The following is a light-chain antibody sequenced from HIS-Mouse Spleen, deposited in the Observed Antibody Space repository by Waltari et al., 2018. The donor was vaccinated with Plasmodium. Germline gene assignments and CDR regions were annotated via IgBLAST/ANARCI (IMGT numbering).Light chain of an antibody. J-gene: IGKJ3*01. V-gene: IGKV3-15*01. Sequence: EIVMTQSPATLSVSPGERATLPCRASQSVSSNLAWYQQKPGQAPRLLIYGASTRATGIPARFSGSGSGTEFTLTISSLQSEDFAVYYCQQYNNWSVTFGPGTKVDIK. CDR1: QSVSSN. CDR3: QQYNNWSVT. CDR2: GAS.